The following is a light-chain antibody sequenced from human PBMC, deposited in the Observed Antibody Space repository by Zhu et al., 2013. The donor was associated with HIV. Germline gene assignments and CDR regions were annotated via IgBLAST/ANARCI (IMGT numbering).Light chain of an antibody. J-gene: IGKJ3*01. CDR3: QQYGSSVGGP. CDR2: GAS. CDR1: QSVSNSY. V-gene: IGKV3-20*01. Sequence: EIVLTQSPGTLSLSPGERATLSCRASQSVSNSYLAWYQQKPGQAPRLLIYGASSRATGIPDRFSGSGSGTDFTLTISRLEPEDFAVYYCQQYGSSVGGPFGPGTKVDI.